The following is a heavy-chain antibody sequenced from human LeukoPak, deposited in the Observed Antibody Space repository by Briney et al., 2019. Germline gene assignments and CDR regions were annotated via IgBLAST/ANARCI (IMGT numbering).Heavy chain of an antibody. J-gene: IGHJ4*02. D-gene: IGHD3-9*01. CDR1: GYTFTGYY. Sequence: GASVKVSCKASGYTFTGYYMHWVRQAPGHGLEWMGWINPNSGGTNYAQKFQGRVTMTRDTSISTAYMELSRLRSDDTAVYYCARVDDILTGHLDCWGQGTLVTVSS. V-gene: IGHV1-2*02. CDR2: INPNSGGT. CDR3: ARVDDILTGHLDC.